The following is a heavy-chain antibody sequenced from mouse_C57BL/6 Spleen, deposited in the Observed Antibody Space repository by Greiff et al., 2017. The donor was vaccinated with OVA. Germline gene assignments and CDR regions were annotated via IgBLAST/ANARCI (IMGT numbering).Heavy chain of an antibody. J-gene: IGHJ2*01. CDR1: GFSLTSYG. D-gene: IGHD4-1*01. CDR2: IWSGGST. Sequence: VQLQQSGPGLVQPSQSLSITCTVSGFSLTSYGVHWVRQSPGKGLEWLGEIWSGGSTVYYAAFISRLSISKDNSKSNVFFKMNSLQADDTAIYYCARNWVTGALDDWGQGTTLTVSA. V-gene: IGHV2-2*01. CDR3: ARNWVTGALDD.